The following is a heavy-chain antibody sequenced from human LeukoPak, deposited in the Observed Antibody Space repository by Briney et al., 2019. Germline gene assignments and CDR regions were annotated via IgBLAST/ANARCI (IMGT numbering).Heavy chain of an antibody. CDR2: IKQDGSEK. CDR1: GYTFSSYW. V-gene: IGHV3-7*01. J-gene: IGHJ6*03. Sequence: GGSLRLSCAASGYTFSSYWMSWVRQAPGKGLEWVANIKQDGSEKYYVDSVKGRFTISRDNAKNSLYLQMNSLRAEDTAVYYCARVNPGSGNYYYYMDVWGKGTTVTISS. CDR3: ARVNPGSGNYYYYMDV. D-gene: IGHD1-14*01.